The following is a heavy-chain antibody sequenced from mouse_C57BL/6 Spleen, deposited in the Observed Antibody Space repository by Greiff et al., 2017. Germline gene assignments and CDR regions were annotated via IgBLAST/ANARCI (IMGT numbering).Heavy chain of an antibody. CDR3: ARSTTVVATDAMDY. D-gene: IGHD1-1*01. J-gene: IGHJ4*01. V-gene: IGHV1-64*01. CDR1: GYTFTSYW. CDR2: IHPNSGST. Sequence: QVQLQQPGAELVKPGASVKLSCKASGYTFTSYWMHWVKQRPGQGLEWIGMIHPNSGSTNYNEKVKSKATLTVDNSSSTAYMQLSSLTSEDSAVYYCARSTTVVATDAMDYWGQGTSVTVSS.